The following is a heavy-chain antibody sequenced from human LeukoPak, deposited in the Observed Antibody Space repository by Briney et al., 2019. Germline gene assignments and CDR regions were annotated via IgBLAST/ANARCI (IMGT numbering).Heavy chain of an antibody. CDR1: GYTFTGYY. Sequence: GASVKVSCKASGYTFTGYYMHWMRQAPGQGLEWMGWINPNSGGTNYAQKFQGRVTMTRDTSISTAYMELSRLRSDDTAVYYCARDSVDIVVVPAAMEVDYWGQGTLVTVSS. CDR3: ARDSVDIVVVPAAMEVDY. V-gene: IGHV1-2*02. J-gene: IGHJ4*02. CDR2: INPNSGGT. D-gene: IGHD2-2*03.